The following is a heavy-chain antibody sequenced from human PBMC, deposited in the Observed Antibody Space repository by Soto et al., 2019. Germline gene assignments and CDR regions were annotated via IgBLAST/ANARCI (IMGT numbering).Heavy chain of an antibody. CDR1: GYTFTSYG. J-gene: IGHJ4*02. CDR3: AREPHYFDY. CDR2: ISAYNGNT. Sequence: QVQLVQSGAEVKKPGASVKVSCKASGYTFTSYGISWVRQAPGQGLEWMGWISAYNGNTKYAQKLQARVSRDTGTSVSTAYRELRSLRSDDTAEDYCAREPHYFDYWGQGTLVTVSS. V-gene: IGHV1-18*01.